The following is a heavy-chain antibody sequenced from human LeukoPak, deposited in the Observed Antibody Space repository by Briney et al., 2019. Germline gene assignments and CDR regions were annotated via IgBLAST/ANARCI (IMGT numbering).Heavy chain of an antibody. V-gene: IGHV4-4*07. CDR2: IYSSGSN. CDR1: GGSISGYF. J-gene: IGHJ4*02. CDR3: AREPTSGREPTSGRPLDY. D-gene: IGHD5-12*01. Sequence: SETLSLTCTVSGGSISGYFWSWIRQPAGKGLEWNGRIYSSGSNNYNPSLKSRVTTSLDTSKNHLSLNLSSVTAADTAVYYCAREPTSGREPTSGRPLDYWGQGTLVTVSS.